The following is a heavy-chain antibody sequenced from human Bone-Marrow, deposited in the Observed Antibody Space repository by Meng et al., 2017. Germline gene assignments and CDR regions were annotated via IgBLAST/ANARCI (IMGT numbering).Heavy chain of an antibody. CDR3: VRSSAWVRTGFDP. CDR2: IGHSGFT. Sequence: QLQLQESGPGLVKPSETLSLTCSVSGGSISTSGYYWGWIRQPPGKGLEWIGSIGHSGFTYYTPSLKSRVTVSIDTSRNQFSLWLTSVTAADTAVYYCVRSSAWVRTGFDPWGQGTLVTRLL. CDR1: GGSISTSGYY. V-gene: IGHV4-39*01. D-gene: IGHD6-19*01. J-gene: IGHJ5*02.